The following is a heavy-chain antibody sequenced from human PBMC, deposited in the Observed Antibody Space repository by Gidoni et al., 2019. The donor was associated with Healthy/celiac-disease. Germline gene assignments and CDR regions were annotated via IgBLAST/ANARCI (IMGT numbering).Heavy chain of an antibody. CDR3: ARQRAARPVGYYYYMDV. CDR1: GFTFSSYS. CDR2: ISSSSSYI. V-gene: IGHV3-21*01. Sequence: EVQLVESGGGLVKPGGSLRLSCAASGFTFSSYSMNWVRQAPGKGLEWVSSISSSSSYIYYADSVKGRFTISRDNAKNSLYLQMNSLRAEDTAVYYCARQRAARPVGYYYYMDVWGKGTTVTVSS. J-gene: IGHJ6*03. D-gene: IGHD6-6*01.